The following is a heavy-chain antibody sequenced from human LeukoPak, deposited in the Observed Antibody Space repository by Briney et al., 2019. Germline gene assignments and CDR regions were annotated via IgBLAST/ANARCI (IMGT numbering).Heavy chain of an antibody. V-gene: IGHV3-43*01. D-gene: IGHD6-6*01. J-gene: IGHJ6*03. Sequence: GGSLRLSCAAYGFTFDGYTMHWVRQAPGKGLEWVSLISCDGGSTYYADTVKGRFTISRDNSTNSLYLQMNSLRTEDTALYYCAEDQAARPHYYYYYYMDVWGKGTTVTVSS. CDR1: GFTFDGYT. CDR3: AEDQAARPHYYYYYYMDV. CDR2: ISCDGGST.